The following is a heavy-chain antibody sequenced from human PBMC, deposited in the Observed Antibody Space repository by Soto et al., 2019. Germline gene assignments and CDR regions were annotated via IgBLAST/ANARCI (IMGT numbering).Heavy chain of an antibody. CDR2: IYYSGST. D-gene: IGHD2-15*01. J-gene: IGHJ4*02. Sequence: QLQLQESGPGLVKPSETLSLTCTVSGGSISSSSYYWGWIRQPPGKGLEWIGSIYYSGSTYYNPSLKIRVNISVDSSKNQFSVKLSSVTAADTAVYYCERLEGGGYLYYWGQGTLVTVSS. CDR3: ERLEGGGYLYY. V-gene: IGHV4-39*01. CDR1: GGSISSSSYY.